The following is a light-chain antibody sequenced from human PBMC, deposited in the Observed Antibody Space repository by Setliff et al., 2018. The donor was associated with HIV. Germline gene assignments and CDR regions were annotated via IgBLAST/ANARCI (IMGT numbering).Light chain of an antibody. CDR3: CSYASYSTYV. Sequence: QSVLTQPASVSGSPGQSITISCTGTSSDVGNYNLVSWCQQHPGKAPKIMIYEVTKRPSGVSDRFSGSKSGNTASLTISWLQADDEADYYCCSYASYSTYVFGSGTKVTVL. J-gene: IGLJ1*01. V-gene: IGLV2-23*02. CDR1: SSDVGNYNL. CDR2: EVT.